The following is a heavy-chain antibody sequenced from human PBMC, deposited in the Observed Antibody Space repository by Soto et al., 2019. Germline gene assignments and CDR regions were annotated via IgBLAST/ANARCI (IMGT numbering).Heavy chain of an antibody. CDR1: GFTFSSYA. Sequence: LRVSCAASGFTFSSYAMSWVRQAPGKGLEWVSAISGSGGSTYYADSVKGRFTISRDNSKNTLYLQMNSLRVEDTAVYYCAKPRGLLWFGEQDYWGQGTLVTVSS. J-gene: IGHJ4*02. V-gene: IGHV3-23*01. D-gene: IGHD3-10*01. CDR3: AKPRGLLWFGEQDY. CDR2: ISGSGGST.